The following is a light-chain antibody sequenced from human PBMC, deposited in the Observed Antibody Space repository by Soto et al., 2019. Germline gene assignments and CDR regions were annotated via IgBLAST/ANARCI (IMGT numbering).Light chain of an antibody. J-gene: IGLJ3*02. Sequence: QSVLTQPPSVSGAPGQRVTISCTWSTSNIGAGYEVHWYQQVPGTAPKLLVSGHNIRPSGVPDRFSGFKSGASASLVITGLQAEDEADYYCQSYDISLSGSGVFGGGTKLTVL. CDR2: GHN. CDR1: TSNIGAGYE. CDR3: QSYDISLSGSGV. V-gene: IGLV1-40*01.